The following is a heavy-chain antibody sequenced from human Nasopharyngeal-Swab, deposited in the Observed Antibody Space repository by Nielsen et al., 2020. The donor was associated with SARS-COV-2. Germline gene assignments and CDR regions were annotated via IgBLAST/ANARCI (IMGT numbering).Heavy chain of an antibody. V-gene: IGHV3-7*04. J-gene: IGHJ3*01. CDR2: VRQDAREQ. CDR3: ARESVVTGTDDAPDL. CDR1: GFPFRNHY. D-gene: IGHD2-21*02. Sequence: GGSLRLSCAASGFPFRNHYITWVRHPPGKGLEWVANVRQDAREQFYADSVKGRFTISRDNAKNTVSLQMNSLRREDTAVYYCARESVVTGTDDAPDLWGRGTMVTVSS.